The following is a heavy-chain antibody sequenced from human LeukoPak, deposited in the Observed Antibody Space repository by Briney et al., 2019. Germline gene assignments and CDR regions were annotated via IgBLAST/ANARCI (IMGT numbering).Heavy chain of an antibody. D-gene: IGHD5-18*01. J-gene: IGHJ4*02. V-gene: IGHV3-7*01. CDR3: ARSAGYSYGYDY. CDR2: IKQDGSEK. Sequence: GGSLRLSCAASGFTFSSCWMSWVRQAPGKGLECVANIKQDGSEKYYVDSVKGRFTISRDNAKNSLYLQMNSLRAEDTAVYYCARSAGYSYGYDYWGQGTLVTVSS. CDR1: GFTFSSCW.